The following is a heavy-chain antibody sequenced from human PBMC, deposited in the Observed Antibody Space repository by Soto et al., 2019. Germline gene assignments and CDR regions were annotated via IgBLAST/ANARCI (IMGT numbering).Heavy chain of an antibody. CDR2: IHPGDSDT. Sequence: GESLKISCKGSGYSFTSYWIGWVRQMPGKGLEWMGIIHPGDSDTRYSPSFQGQVTISADKSISTAYLQWSSLKASDTAMYYCARQSHLRYFENQFDYWGQGTLVTVSS. J-gene: IGHJ4*02. CDR1: GYSFTSYW. CDR3: ARQSHLRYFENQFDY. D-gene: IGHD3-9*01. V-gene: IGHV5-51*01.